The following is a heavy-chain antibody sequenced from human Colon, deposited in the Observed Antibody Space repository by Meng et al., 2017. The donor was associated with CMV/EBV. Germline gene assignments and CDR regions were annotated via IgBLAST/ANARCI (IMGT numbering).Heavy chain of an antibody. Sequence: ASVKVSCKVSGNTVSELSMHWVRQAPGKGLEWVGGFDAEEGERVYAQKLRGRVIMTEDTSTDTAYMQLSSLRSEDTAVYYCATVGGNSGSYSYGMDVWGQGTTVTVSS. D-gene: IGHD4-23*01. J-gene: IGHJ6*02. V-gene: IGHV1-24*01. CDR1: GNTVSELS. CDR3: ATVGGNSGSYSYGMDV. CDR2: FDAEEGER.